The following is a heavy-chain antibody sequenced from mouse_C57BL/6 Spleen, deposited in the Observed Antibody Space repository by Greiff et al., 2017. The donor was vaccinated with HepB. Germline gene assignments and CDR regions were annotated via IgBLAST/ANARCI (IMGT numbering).Heavy chain of an antibody. D-gene: IGHD1-1*01. Sequence: VQLQQSGPGLVQPSQSLSFTCTVSGFSLTSYGVHWVRQSPGKGLEWLGVIWSGGSTDYNAAFISRLSISKDNSKSQVFFKMNSLQADDTAIYYCARNDGSSYEYFDYWGQGTTLTVSS. CDR2: IWSGGST. J-gene: IGHJ2*01. CDR1: GFSLTSYG. CDR3: ARNDGSSYEYFDY. V-gene: IGHV2-2*01.